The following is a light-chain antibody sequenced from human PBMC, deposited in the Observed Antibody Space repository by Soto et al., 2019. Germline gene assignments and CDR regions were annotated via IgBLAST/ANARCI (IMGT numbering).Light chain of an antibody. CDR1: QGISTY. CDR3: QQYYASVRT. Sequence: DIEMTQSPSSLSTSPGDRATISCRASQGISTYLAWYQQKPGKAPRLLIYAASRLETGIPARFSGSGAETDFTLTISSLQPEDFAIYYCQQYYASVRTFGGGTKVDIK. V-gene: IGKV1-NL1*01. J-gene: IGKJ4*02. CDR2: AAS.